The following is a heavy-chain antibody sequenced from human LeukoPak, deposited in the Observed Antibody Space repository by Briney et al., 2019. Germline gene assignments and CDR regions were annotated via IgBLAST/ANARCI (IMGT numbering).Heavy chain of an antibody. CDR2: IYYSGST. J-gene: IGHJ3*02. CDR1: GGSISSYY. Sequence: PSETLSLTCTVSGGSISSYYWSWIRQPPGKGLEWIGYIYYSGSTNYNPSLKSRVTISVDTSKNQFSLKLSSVTAADTAVYHCARELGYCSSTSCYGAFDIWGQGTMVTVSS. V-gene: IGHV4-59*01. CDR3: ARELGYCSSTSCYGAFDI. D-gene: IGHD2-2*01.